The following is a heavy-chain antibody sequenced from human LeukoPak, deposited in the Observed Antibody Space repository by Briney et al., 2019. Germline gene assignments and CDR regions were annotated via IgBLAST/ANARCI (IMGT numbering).Heavy chain of an antibody. CDR2: INPNSGGT. V-gene: IGHV1-2*02. J-gene: IGHJ4*02. D-gene: IGHD3-10*01. CDR1: GYTFTGHY. Sequence: ASVTVSCKASGYTFTGHYMHWVRQAPGQGLEWMGWINPNSGGTNFAQKFQGRVTMTRDTSISTAYMELTSLRSDDTAVYYCASDGSGSALYYFDYWGQGTMVTVSS. CDR3: ASDGSGSALYYFDY.